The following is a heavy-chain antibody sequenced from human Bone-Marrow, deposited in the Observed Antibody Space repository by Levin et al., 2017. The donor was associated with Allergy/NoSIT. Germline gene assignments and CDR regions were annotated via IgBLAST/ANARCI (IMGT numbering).Heavy chain of an antibody. CDR1: SLTTPGTC. D-gene: IGHD3-10*01. CDR3: ARVWDRNSYGSGTHYYWFEP. J-gene: IGHJ5*02. V-gene: IGHV2-70*01. CDR2: IDWDDDK. Sequence: SLTTPGTCVSWIRQPPGKALEWLALIDWDDDKYYTTSLKARLSISKDTPKNQVILTMTNMDPLDTATYYCARVWDRNSYGSGTHYYWFEPWGQGTLVTVSS.